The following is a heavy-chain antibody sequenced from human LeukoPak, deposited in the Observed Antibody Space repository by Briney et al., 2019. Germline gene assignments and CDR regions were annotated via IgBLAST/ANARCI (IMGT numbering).Heavy chain of an antibody. V-gene: IGHV3-30*18. CDR2: ISYDGTDK. D-gene: IGHD3-10*01. CDR1: GFTFSSYA. CDR3: PKIRVRGVSYFDF. J-gene: IGHJ4*02. Sequence: GTSLTLSCAASGFTFSSYAMHWVRQAPGKGLEWVAVISYDGTDKNYADSVKGRFTISRDNPKNTPYLQMSSLTAEDTAVYYCPKIRVRGVSYFDFWGQGTLVTVAS.